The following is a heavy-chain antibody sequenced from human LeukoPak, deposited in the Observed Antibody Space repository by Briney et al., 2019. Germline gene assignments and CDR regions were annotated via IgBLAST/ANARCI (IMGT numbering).Heavy chain of an antibody. CDR1: GFTFSNYE. D-gene: IGHD3-10*01. V-gene: IGHV3-48*03. J-gene: IGHJ4*02. Sequence: GGSLRLSCAASGFTFSNYEMNWVRQAPGKGLEWISYISGSGTTIYYADSVKGRFTTSRDNAKNSLYLQMNSLRAEDTAVYYCARDDRGDTIDYWGQGTLVTVSS. CDR2: ISGSGTTI. CDR3: ARDDRGDTIDY.